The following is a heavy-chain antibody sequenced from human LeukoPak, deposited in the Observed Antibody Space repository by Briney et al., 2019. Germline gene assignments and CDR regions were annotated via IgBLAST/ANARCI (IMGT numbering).Heavy chain of an antibody. CDR2: IYYSGST. V-gene: IGHV4-39*07. CDR3: ARVYSVAGIIY. Sequence: KTSETLSLTCTVSGGSISSSSYYWGWIRQPPGKGLEWIGSIYYSGSTYYNPSLKSRVTISVDTSKNQFSLKLSSVTAADTAVYYCARVYSVAGIIYWGQGTLVTVSS. CDR1: GGSISSSSYY. J-gene: IGHJ4*02. D-gene: IGHD6-19*01.